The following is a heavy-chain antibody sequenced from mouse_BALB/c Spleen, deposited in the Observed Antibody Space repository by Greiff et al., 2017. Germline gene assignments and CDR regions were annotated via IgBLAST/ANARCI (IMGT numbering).Heavy chain of an antibody. J-gene: IGHJ2*01. CDR3: ARDPVVDYFDY. CDR2: IDPANGNT. CDR1: GFNIKDTY. Sequence: EVQLQESGAELVKPGASVKLSCTASGFNIKDTYMHWVKQRPEQGLEWIGRIDPANGNTKYDPKFQGKATITADTSSNTAYLQLSSLTSEDTAVYYCARDPVVDYFDYWGQGTTLTVSS. V-gene: IGHV14-3*02. D-gene: IGHD1-1*01.